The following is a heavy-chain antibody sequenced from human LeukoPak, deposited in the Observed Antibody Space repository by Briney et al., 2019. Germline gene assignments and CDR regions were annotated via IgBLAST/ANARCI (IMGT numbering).Heavy chain of an antibody. V-gene: IGHV3-23*01. D-gene: IGHD3-10*01. CDR1: GFTFGSYA. CDR2: ISSSGGNT. CDR3: AKGTYSYGSGSYYTEAFGEN. J-gene: IGHJ4*02. Sequence: GGSLRLSRAASGFTFGSYAMSWVRQAPGKGLEWVSVISSSGGNTYYADSVKGRFTSSRDNSKNTLYLQMNSLRAEDTGVYYCAKGTYSYGSGSYYTEAFGENWGQGTLVTVSS.